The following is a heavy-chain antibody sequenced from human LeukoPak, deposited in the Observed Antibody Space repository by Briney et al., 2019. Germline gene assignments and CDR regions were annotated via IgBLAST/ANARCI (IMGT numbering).Heavy chain of an antibody. Sequence: GGSLRLSCAASGFTFTSYSMNWVRQAPGKGLEWVSSISSSSSYIYYADSVKGRFTISRDNAKNSLYLQMNSLRAEDTALYYCAKVALWFGEAYYFDYWGQGTLVTVSS. CDR3: AKVALWFGEAYYFDY. D-gene: IGHD3-10*01. CDR1: GFTFTSYS. V-gene: IGHV3-21*04. CDR2: ISSSSSYI. J-gene: IGHJ4*02.